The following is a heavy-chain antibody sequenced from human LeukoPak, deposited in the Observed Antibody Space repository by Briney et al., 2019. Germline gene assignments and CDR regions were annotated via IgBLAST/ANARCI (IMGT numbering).Heavy chain of an antibody. CDR2: IYTSGST. V-gene: IGHV4-4*07. D-gene: IGHD6-19*01. Sequence: SETLSLTCTVSGGSISSSYWSWIRQPAGKGLEWIGRIYTSGSTNYNPSLKSRVTISVDTSKNQFSLKLSSVTAADTAVYYCARGDSSGWYGFDYWGQGTLVTVSS. CDR1: GGSISSSY. CDR3: ARGDSSGWYGFDY. J-gene: IGHJ4*02.